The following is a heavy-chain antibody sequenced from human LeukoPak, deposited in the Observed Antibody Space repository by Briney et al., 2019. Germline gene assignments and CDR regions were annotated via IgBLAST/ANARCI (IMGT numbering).Heavy chain of an antibody. Sequence: GGSLRLSCAASGFTFSSYWMHWVRQAPGKGLVWVSRISSDGSSTSYADSVKGRFTISRDNAKNTLRLQMNSLRAEDTAVYYCARGGPYSASDYWGQGTLVTVSS. CDR2: ISSDGSST. CDR3: ARGGPYSASDY. CDR1: GFTFSSYW. D-gene: IGHD1-26*01. V-gene: IGHV3-74*01. J-gene: IGHJ4*02.